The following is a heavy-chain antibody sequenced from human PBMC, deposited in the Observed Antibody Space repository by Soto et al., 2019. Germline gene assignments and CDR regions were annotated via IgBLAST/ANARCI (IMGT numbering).Heavy chain of an antibody. D-gene: IGHD5-12*01. CDR1: GFTFSNYG. V-gene: IGHV3-33*01. Sequence: PGGSLRLSCAASGFTFSNYGMHWVRQAPGKGLEWVAVIWYDGNNKYYADSVKGRFTISRDNSNNTLYVQMTSLRAEDTAVYYCARGGYSGYDSDVYDYWGQGTLVTVSS. J-gene: IGHJ4*02. CDR2: IWYDGNNK. CDR3: ARGGYSGYDSDVYDY.